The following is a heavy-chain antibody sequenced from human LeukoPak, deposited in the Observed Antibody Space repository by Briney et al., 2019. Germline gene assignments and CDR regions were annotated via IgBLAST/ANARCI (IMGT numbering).Heavy chain of an antibody. CDR3: AKDKGSGWSYYFDY. CDR2: ISYDGSNK. D-gene: IGHD6-19*01. V-gene: IGHV3-30*18. Sequence: GRPLRLSCAASGFTFSTYGMHWVRQAPGKGLEWVAVISYDGSNKYYADSVKGRFTISRDNSKNTLYLQMNSLRDEDTAVYYCAKDKGSGWSYYFDYWGQGTLVTVSS. J-gene: IGHJ4*02. CDR1: GFTFSTYG.